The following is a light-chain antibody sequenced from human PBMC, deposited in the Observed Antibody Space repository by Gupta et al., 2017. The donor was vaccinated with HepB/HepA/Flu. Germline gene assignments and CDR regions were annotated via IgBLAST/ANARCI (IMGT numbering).Light chain of an antibody. V-gene: IGLV2-14*03. CDR1: SRDVGAYNY. CDR2: DVS. Sequence: QSALIQSSSGSRSPGQPVTMSCTGTSRDVGAYNYVAWYQHHPGKAPKLMIYDVSNRRSGVSPRFSASKSVNTASLTITALPAEDEAAYYCSSYTSSSTLVVFGGGTKLTVL. J-gene: IGLJ2*01. CDR3: SSYTSSSTLVV.